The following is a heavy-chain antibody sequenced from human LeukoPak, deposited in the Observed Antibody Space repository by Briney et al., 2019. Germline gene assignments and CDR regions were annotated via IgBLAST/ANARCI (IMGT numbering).Heavy chain of an antibody. CDR2: INSDGSGR. J-gene: IGHJ4*02. CDR1: GFTFSNYW. V-gene: IGHV3-74*01. Sequence: GGSLRLSCAASGFTFSNYWMHWVRQAPGKGLVWVSRINSDGSGRNYADSVKGRFTISRDNAKNTLYLQMNSLRAEDTAVYYCAKDRRYYYDTETSAYFDYWGQGTLVTVSS. CDR3: AKDRRYYYDTETSAYFDY. D-gene: IGHD3-22*01.